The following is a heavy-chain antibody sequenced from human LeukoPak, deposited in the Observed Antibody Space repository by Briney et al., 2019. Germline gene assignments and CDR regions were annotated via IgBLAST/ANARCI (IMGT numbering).Heavy chain of an antibody. CDR2: ISWNSGSL. D-gene: IGHD3-3*01. V-gene: IGHV3-9*01. J-gene: IGHJ5*01. CDR3: AKAATYYDFWSGFYS. Sequence: LPGVSLRLSCAASGFTFDEYAMHWVRQAPGKGLEWVSTISWNSGSLGYADSVKGRFTISRDNAKNSLYLQMNSLRAEDTALYYCAKAATYYDFWSGFYSWGQGTLVTVSS. CDR1: GFTFDEYA.